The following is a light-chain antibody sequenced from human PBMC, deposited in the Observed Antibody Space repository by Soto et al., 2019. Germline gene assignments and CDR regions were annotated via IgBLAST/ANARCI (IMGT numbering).Light chain of an antibody. V-gene: IGKV1-27*01. CDR1: QGISTS. J-gene: IGKJ1*01. Sequence: DVQMTQSPSSLSASVGDTVTITCRASQGISTSLAWYQQKPGKVPRLLIYAASTLQSGVPSRFSGSGSGTDFPLTISGLQPEDVATYYCQKYNVAPWTFGQGTKVEIK. CDR3: QKYNVAPWT. CDR2: AAS.